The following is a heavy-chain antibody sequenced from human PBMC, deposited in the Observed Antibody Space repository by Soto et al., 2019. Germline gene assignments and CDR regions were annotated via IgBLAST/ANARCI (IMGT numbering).Heavy chain of an antibody. V-gene: IGHV2-5*02. Sequence: QITLKESGPPLVKPTQTLTLTCTFSGFSLSTRGVGVGWIRQPPGKALEWLALLYWDDDKGYSPSLKSRLTITTDTSKNPVVLTVTTMDPVDTATYYCAHRPRGYSYDFDYWGQGTLVTVSS. CDR3: AHRPRGYSYDFDY. CDR2: LYWDDDK. D-gene: IGHD5-18*01. J-gene: IGHJ4*02. CDR1: GFSLSTRGVG.